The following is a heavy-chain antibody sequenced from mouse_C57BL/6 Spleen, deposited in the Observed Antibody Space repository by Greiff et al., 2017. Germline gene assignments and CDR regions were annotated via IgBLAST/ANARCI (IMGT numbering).Heavy chain of an antibody. CDR1: GYTFTSYG. CDR3: AFYYDSSIAD. J-gene: IGHJ3*01. CDR2: IYPRSGNN. Sequence: VQLVESGAELARPGASVKLSCKASGYTFTSYGISWVQQRTGQGLEWIGEIYPRSGNNYYTEKFKGKATLTADKSSSTAYMERRSLTSEDSAVYFCAFYYDSSIADGGQGTLVTVSA. D-gene: IGHD2-4*01. V-gene: IGHV1-81*01.